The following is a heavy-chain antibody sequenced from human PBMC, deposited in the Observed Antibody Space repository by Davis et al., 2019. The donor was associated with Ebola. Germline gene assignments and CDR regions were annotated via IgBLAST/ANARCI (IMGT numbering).Heavy chain of an antibody. D-gene: IGHD1-26*01. Sequence: GGSLRLSCSASGFTFSAHTMHWVRQAPGKGLEYVSVISSSGKTYYADSVKGRLTISRDNSQNNVYLQMTSLRVEDTAVYYCVKEGTTTIWVDSDNWGQGTLVTVAS. CDR2: ISSSGKT. CDR1: GFTFSAHT. CDR3: VKEGTTTIWVDSDN. V-gene: IGHV3-64D*08. J-gene: IGHJ4*02.